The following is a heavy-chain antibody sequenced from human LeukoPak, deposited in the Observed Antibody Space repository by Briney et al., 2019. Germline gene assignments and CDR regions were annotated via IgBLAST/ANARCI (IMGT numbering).Heavy chain of an antibody. J-gene: IGHJ4*02. CDR1: GDSFSSNSHY. CDR3: ARHVYGEYGPGDY. CDR2: IRNSGNT. V-gene: IGHV4-39*01. Sequence: PSETLSLTCTVSGDSFSSNSHYWGWLRQPPGRGLEWIGSIRNSGNTYYSPSLKSRVTISVDTSKNQFSLKLSSVTAADTAVYYCARHVYGEYGPGDYWGQGILVTVSS. D-gene: IGHD4-17*01.